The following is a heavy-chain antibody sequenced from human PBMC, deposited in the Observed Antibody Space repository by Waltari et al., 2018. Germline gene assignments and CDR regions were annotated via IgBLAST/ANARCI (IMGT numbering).Heavy chain of an antibody. Sequence: QVQLVESGGGVVQPGRSLTLSWSASGFTFSSYAMHWVRQAPGKGLEWVAVISYDGSNKYYADSVKGRFTISRDNSKNTLYLQMNSLRAEDTAVYYCARGTVGATGYFDYWGQGTLVTVSS. J-gene: IGHJ4*02. CDR3: ARGTVGATGYFDY. V-gene: IGHV3-30-3*01. CDR2: ISYDGSNK. D-gene: IGHD1-26*01. CDR1: GFTFSSYA.